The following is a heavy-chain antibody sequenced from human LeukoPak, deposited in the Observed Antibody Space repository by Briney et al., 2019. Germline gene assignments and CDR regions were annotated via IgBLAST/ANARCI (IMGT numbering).Heavy chain of an antibody. CDR2: ISSSGSTI. D-gene: IGHD6-13*01. Sequence: GGSLRLSCAASGFTFRDYYMSWMRQAPGKGLEWVSYISSSGSTIYYADSVKGRFTISRDNAKNSLYLQMNSLRAEDTAVYCCARGIAAAGQFDYWGQGTLVTVSS. CDR3: ARGIAAAGQFDY. J-gene: IGHJ4*02. V-gene: IGHV3-11*04. CDR1: GFTFRDYY.